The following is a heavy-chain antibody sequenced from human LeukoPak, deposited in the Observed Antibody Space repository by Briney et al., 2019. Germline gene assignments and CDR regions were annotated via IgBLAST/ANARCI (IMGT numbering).Heavy chain of an antibody. CDR2: IYYSGST. Sequence: SETLSLTCTVSGGSISSSTYSWAWIRQPRGKGLEWMGMIYYSGSTYYNPSLKSRVTMSVDTSRNQFSLKLTSVPGADTAVYYCARARYSGSLGRGGNFDYWGQGILVTVSS. CDR1: GGSISSSTYS. D-gene: IGHD1-26*01. V-gene: IGHV4-39*01. CDR3: ARARYSGSLGRGGNFDY. J-gene: IGHJ4*02.